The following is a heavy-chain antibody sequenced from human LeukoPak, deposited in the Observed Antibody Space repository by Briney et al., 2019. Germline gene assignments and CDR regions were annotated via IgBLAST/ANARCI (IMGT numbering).Heavy chain of an antibody. CDR3: ATAASLHRWDTFDY. CDR1: GGTFSSYA. V-gene: IGHV1-69*06. D-gene: IGHD1-26*01. Sequence: SVKVSCKASGGTFSSYAISWVRQAPGQGLEWMGGIIPIFGTANYAQKFQGRVTMTEDTSTDTAYMELSSLRSEDTAVYYCATAASLHRWDTFDYWGQGTLVTVSS. CDR2: IIPIFGTA. J-gene: IGHJ4*02.